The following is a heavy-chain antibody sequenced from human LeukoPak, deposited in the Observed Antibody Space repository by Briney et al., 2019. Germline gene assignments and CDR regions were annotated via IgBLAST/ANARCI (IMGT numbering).Heavy chain of an antibody. J-gene: IGHJ4*02. CDR2: IIPILGIA. Sequence: SVKVSCKASGGTFSSYAISWVRQAPGQGLEWMGRIIPILGIANYAQKFQGRVTITADKSTSTAYMGLSSLRSEDTAVYYCARDPGYSYGYNYWGQGTLVTVSS. D-gene: IGHD5-18*01. CDR1: GGTFSSYA. CDR3: ARDPGYSYGYNY. V-gene: IGHV1-69*04.